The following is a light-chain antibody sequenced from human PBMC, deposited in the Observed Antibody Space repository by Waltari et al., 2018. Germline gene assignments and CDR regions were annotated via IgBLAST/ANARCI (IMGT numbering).Light chain of an antibody. Sequence: DILMTQSPLSLPVTPGEPASISCRSSQSLLHSNGYNYLDWYLQKPGQAPQVLIYVGSNRASGVPDRFSGSGSGTDFTLNISRVEAEDVGVYYCMQILQPARTFGQGTRLEIK. J-gene: IGKJ2*01. CDR3: MQILQPART. CDR1: QSLLHSNGYNY. CDR2: VGS. V-gene: IGKV2-28*01.